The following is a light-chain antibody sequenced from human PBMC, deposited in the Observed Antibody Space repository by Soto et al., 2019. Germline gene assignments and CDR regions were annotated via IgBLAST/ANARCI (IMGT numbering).Light chain of an antibody. Sequence: QSALTQPTSASGSPGQSVTISCTGTSSDVGGYNYVSWYQQHPGKAPKLMIYEVSKRPSGVPDRFSGSKSGNTASLTVSGLQAEDEADYYCSSYAGSNNVAFGGGTKLTVL. CDR3: SSYAGSNNVA. J-gene: IGLJ3*02. CDR1: SSDVGGYNY. CDR2: EVS. V-gene: IGLV2-8*01.